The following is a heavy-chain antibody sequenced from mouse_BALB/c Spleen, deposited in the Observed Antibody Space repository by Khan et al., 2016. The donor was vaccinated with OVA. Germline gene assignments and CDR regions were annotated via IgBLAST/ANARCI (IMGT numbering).Heavy chain of an antibody. J-gene: IGHJ3*01. V-gene: IGHV3-2*02. CDR3: ARGRAY. Sequence: EVQLQESGPGLVKPSQSLSLTCTVTGYSITSDYAWNWIRQFPGNKLEWMGNISYSGNTSYTPTLTSRTSITRDTSKNQFFLQLNSVTTEDTATYYCARGRAYWGQGTLVTVSA. CDR1: GYSITSDYA. CDR2: ISYSGNT.